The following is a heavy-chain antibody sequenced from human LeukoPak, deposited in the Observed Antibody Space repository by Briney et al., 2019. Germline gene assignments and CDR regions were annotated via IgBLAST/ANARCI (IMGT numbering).Heavy chain of an antibody. CDR3: ARDRRDYDSSGYYSPNAFDI. Sequence: TSETLSLTCTVSGGSISSYYWSWIRQPPGKGLEWIGYIYYSGSTNYNPSLKSRVTISVDTSKNQFSLKLSSVTAADTAVYYCARDRRDYDSSGYYSPNAFDIWGQGTMVTVSS. CDR1: GGSISSYY. V-gene: IGHV4-59*01. J-gene: IGHJ3*02. D-gene: IGHD3-22*01. CDR2: IYYSGST.